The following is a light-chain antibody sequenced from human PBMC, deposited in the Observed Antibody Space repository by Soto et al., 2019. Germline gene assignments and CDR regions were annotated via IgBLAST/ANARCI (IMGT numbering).Light chain of an antibody. Sequence: DIQMTQSPSSLSASVGDRVTITCRASQSLSSYLNWYQQKPGKAPNLLIYAASTLQTGVPSRFSGSGSGTDFNLTITNLQPEDFATYSCQQSYSTLWTFGQGTRVDIK. V-gene: IGKV1-39*01. CDR3: QQSYSTLWT. CDR2: AAS. J-gene: IGKJ1*01. CDR1: QSLSSY.